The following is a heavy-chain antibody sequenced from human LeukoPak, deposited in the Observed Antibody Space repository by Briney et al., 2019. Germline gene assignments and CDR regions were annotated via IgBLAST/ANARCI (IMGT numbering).Heavy chain of an antibody. V-gene: IGHV3-48*04. Sequence: TGGSLRLSCAASGFTFSSYRMSWVRQTPGKGLEWLSYITQTGGTIYYADSVKGRFTISRDNAKNSLYLQMNSLRAEDTAVYYCARDLEGPLLWENPVDWGQGTLVTVSS. D-gene: IGHD1-26*01. CDR3: ARDLEGPLLWENPVD. CDR2: ITQTGGTI. J-gene: IGHJ4*02. CDR1: GFTFSSYR.